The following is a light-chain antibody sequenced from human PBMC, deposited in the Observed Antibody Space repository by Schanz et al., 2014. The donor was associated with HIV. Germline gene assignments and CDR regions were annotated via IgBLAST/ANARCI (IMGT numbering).Light chain of an antibody. CDR2: GAS. V-gene: IGKV3-20*01. Sequence: EIVLTQSPGTLSLSPGERATLSCRASQSVSSSYLAWYQQKPGQAPRLLIYGASTRATGIPDRFSGSGSGTDFTLTISRLEPEDFAVYYCQQYAGSPTFGPGTTVDIK. J-gene: IGKJ3*01. CDR3: QQYAGSPT. CDR1: QSVSSSY.